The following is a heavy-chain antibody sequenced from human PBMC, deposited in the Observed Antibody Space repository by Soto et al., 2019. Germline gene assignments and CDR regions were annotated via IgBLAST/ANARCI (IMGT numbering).Heavy chain of an antibody. CDR3: ARDGGAY. Sequence: QVQLVESGGGVVQPGRSLRLSCAASGFTFSSYAMHWVRRAPGKGLEWMAVMSYDGSNKYYADSVKGRFTISRDNSKNTLYLPMNSLRPEDTALYYGARDGGAYWGQGTLVIVSS. D-gene: IGHD3-16*01. CDR1: GFTFSSYA. CDR2: MSYDGSNK. V-gene: IGHV3-30-3*01. J-gene: IGHJ4*02.